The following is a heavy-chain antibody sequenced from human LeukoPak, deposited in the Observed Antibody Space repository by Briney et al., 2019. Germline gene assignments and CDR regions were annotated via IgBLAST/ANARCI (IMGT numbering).Heavy chain of an antibody. CDR1: GDSTCSYS. J-gene: IGHJ4*02. Sequence: SDTLSLTCTVSGDSTCSYSWNWIRQPPGKGLEWIGYVYHTGSTNYTPSLKSRVTISVDTSKNQFSLKLSSVTAADTAVYYWARDGAGPRHDYGDYTFDYWGQGALVSVSA. CDR2: VYHTGST. CDR3: ARDGAGPRHDYGDYTFDY. V-gene: IGHV4-59*01. D-gene: IGHD4-17*01.